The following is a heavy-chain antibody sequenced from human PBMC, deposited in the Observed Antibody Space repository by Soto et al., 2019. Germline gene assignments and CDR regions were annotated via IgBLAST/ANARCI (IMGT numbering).Heavy chain of an antibody. CDR3: ARGSTYYDFWSGLNYNWFDP. J-gene: IGHJ5*02. Sequence: SETLSLTCAVSGGSISSSNWWRWVRQPPGKGLEWIGEIYHSGSTNYNPSLKSRVTISVDKSKNQFSLKLSSVTAADTAVYYCARGSTYYDFWSGLNYNWFDPWGQGTLVTVSS. V-gene: IGHV4-4*02. D-gene: IGHD3-3*01. CDR2: IYHSGST. CDR1: GGSISSSNW.